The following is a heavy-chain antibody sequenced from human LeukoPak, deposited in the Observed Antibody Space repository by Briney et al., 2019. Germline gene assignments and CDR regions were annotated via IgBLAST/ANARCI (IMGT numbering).Heavy chain of an antibody. D-gene: IGHD3-22*01. J-gene: IGHJ1*01. CDR3: ARAQYYDSSGYYYEDYFQH. Sequence: GGSLRLSCAASGFTFSNAWMSWVRQAPGKGLEWVGRIKSKTDGGTTDYAAPVKGRFTISRDDSKNTLYLQMNSLRDEDTAVYYCARAQYYDSSGYYYEDYFQHWGQGTLVTVSS. CDR2: IKSKTDGGTT. CDR1: GFTFSNAW. V-gene: IGHV3-15*01.